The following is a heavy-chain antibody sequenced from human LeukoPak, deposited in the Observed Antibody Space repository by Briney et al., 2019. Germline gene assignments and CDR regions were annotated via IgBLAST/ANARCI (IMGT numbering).Heavy chain of an antibody. D-gene: IGHD3-10*01. J-gene: IGHJ6*03. Sequence: GASVKVSCKASGGTFSSYAISWVRQAPGQGLEWMGGIIPIFGTANYAQKFQGRVTITADKSTSTAYMELSSLRSEDTAVYYCAREAMVREIYYYYYYMDVWGKGTTVTVSS. CDR3: AREAMVREIYYYYYYMDV. CDR1: GGTFSSYA. CDR2: IIPIFGTA. V-gene: IGHV1-69*06.